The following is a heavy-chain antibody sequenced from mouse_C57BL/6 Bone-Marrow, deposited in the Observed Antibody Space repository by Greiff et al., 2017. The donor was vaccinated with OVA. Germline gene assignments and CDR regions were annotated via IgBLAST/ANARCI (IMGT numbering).Heavy chain of an antibody. Sequence: EVQRVESGGGLVQPGGSLKLSCAASGFTFSDYGMAWVRQAPRKGPEWVAFISNLAYSIYYADTVTGRFTISRENAKNTLYLEMSSLRSEDTAMYYCARTTVVAPYYFDYWGQGTTLTVSS. J-gene: IGHJ2*01. CDR2: ISNLAYSI. CDR1: GFTFSDYG. V-gene: IGHV5-15*01. CDR3: ARTTVVAPYYFDY. D-gene: IGHD1-1*01.